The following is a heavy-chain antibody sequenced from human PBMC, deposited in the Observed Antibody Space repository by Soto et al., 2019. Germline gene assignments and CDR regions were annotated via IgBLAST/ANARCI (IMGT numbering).Heavy chain of an antibody. D-gene: IGHD2-2*01. V-gene: IGHV3-23*01. Sequence: EVQLLESGGGLVQPGGSLRLCCAASGLTFSSYAMSWVRQAPGKGLEWVSAISGSGAVTYYADSVKGRFTISRDNSKNTLYLQMNSLRAEDTAVYYCAKDKGCTSTTCHWNAFDIWGQGTMVTVSS. CDR2: ISGSGAVT. J-gene: IGHJ3*02. CDR3: AKDKGCTSTTCHWNAFDI. CDR1: GLTFSSYA.